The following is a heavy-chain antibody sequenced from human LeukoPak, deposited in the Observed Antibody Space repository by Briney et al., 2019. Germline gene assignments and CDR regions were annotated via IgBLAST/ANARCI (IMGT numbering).Heavy chain of an antibody. D-gene: IGHD1-26*01. Sequence: PSETLSLTCAVYGGSFSGYYWSWIRQPPGKGLEWIGEINHSGSTNYNPSLKSRVTISVDTSKNQFSLKLSSVTAADTAVYYCARVIIVGATFGPGDRVWFDPWGQGTLVTVSS. CDR1: GGSFSGYY. V-gene: IGHV4-34*01. J-gene: IGHJ5*02. CDR2: INHSGST. CDR3: ARVIIVGATFGPGDRVWFDP.